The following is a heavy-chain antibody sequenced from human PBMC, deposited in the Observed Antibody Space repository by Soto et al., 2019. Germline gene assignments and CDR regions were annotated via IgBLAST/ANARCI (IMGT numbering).Heavy chain of an antibody. CDR2: IYYSGST. CDR3: ASASVVRFFEWLSYKDGYFDL. Sequence: PSETASLSCTVSGGSISSSSYYWGWIRQPPGKGLEWIGSIYYSGSTYYNPSLKSRVTISVDTSKNQFSMKLSSVTAADTAVYYCASASVVRFFEWLSYKDGYFDLWGRGTL. V-gene: IGHV4-39*01. CDR1: GGSISSSSYY. D-gene: IGHD3-3*01. J-gene: IGHJ2*01.